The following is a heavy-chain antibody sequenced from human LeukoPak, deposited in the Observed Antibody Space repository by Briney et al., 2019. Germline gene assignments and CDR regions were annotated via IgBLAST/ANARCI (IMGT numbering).Heavy chain of an antibody. J-gene: IGHJ4*02. CDR3: AGNPLALSTSLNSDY. D-gene: IGHD2-2*01. Sequence: ASVKVSCKASGYTFTSYGISWVRQAPGQGLEWMGWISAYNGNTNYAQKLQGRVTMTTDTSASTAYMELRSLRSDDTAVYYCAGNPLALSTSLNSDYWGQGTLVTVSS. V-gene: IGHV1-18*01. CDR1: GYTFTSYG. CDR2: ISAYNGNT.